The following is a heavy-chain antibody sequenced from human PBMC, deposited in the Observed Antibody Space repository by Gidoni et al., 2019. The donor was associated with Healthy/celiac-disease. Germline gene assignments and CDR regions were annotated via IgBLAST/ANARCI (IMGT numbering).Heavy chain of an antibody. CDR1: GFTVSSNY. Sequence: EVQLVESGGGLVQPGGSLRLSCAASGFTVSSNYMSWVRQAPGKGLEWVSVIYSGGSTYNADSVKGRFTSSRDNSKNTLYLQMNSLRAEDTAVYYCARDGYSSGWYGDRGFDPWGQGTLVTVSS. J-gene: IGHJ5*02. CDR3: ARDGYSSGWYGDRGFDP. V-gene: IGHV3-66*01. CDR2: IYSGGST. D-gene: IGHD6-19*01.